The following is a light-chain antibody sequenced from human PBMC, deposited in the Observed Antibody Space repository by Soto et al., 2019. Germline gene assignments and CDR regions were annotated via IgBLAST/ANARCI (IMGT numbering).Light chain of an antibody. V-gene: IGKV1-39*01. CDR1: RSISRF. J-gene: IGKJ5*01. CDR3: YQSYGSPFT. CDR2: SSS. Sequence: DIQMTQSPSSLSASVGDRVTITCRARRSISRFLNWYHQEPGKAPKLLIYSSSNLQNGVPSRFNGRGSGTDFTLTISCLQPEDFATYYCYQSYGSPFTFGQGTRVEIK.